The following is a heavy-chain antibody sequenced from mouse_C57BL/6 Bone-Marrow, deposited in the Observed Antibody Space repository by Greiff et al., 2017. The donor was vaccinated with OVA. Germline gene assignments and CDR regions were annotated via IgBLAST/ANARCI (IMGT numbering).Heavy chain of an antibody. V-gene: IGHV5-6*01. D-gene: IGHD4-1*01. Sequence: EVHLVESGGDLVKPGGSLKLSCAASGFTFSSYGMSWVRQTPDKRLEWVATISSGGSYTYYPDSVKGRFTISIDNAKNTLYLQMSSLKSEDTAMYYCARHGTGTSWFAYWGQGTLVTVSA. J-gene: IGHJ3*01. CDR1: GFTFSSYG. CDR3: ARHGTGTSWFAY. CDR2: ISSGGSYT.